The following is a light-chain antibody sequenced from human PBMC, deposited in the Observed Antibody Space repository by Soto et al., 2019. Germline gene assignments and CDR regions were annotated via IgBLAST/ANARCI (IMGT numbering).Light chain of an antibody. Sequence: DIQMTQSPSTLSASVGDRVTITCRASQSIGDSLAWYQQKPGKAPYLLISDVSSLERGVPSRFSGSGSGAEFTLTISSLQPEDFATYYCQQLDSYPLTFSGGTKVDIK. CDR2: DVS. V-gene: IGKV1-5*01. CDR3: QQLDSYPLT. J-gene: IGKJ4*01. CDR1: QSIGDS.